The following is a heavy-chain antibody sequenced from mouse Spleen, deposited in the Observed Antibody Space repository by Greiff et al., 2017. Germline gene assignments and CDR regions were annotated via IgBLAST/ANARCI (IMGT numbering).Heavy chain of an antibody. Sequence: EVKLVESGGGLVKPGGSLKLSCAASGFTFSSYTMSWVRQTPEKRLEWVATISSGGSYTYYPDSVKGRFTISRDNAKNTLYLQMSSLKSEDTAMYYCTRDREYGKDYWGQGTTLTVSS. CDR1: GFTFSSYT. CDR2: ISSGGSYT. CDR3: TRDREYGKDY. V-gene: IGHV5-6-4*01. J-gene: IGHJ2*01. D-gene: IGHD2-10*02.